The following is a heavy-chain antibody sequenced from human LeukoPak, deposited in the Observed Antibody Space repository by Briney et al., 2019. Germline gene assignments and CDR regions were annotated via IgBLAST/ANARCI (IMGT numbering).Heavy chain of an antibody. J-gene: IGHJ6*03. CDR2: ISSSSSYI. Sequence: GGSLRLSCAASGFTFSSYSMNWVRQAPGKGLEWVSSISSSSSYIYYADSVKGRFTISRDNSKNTLYLQMNSLRAEDTTVYYCAKGVRGVINYYYYYMDVWGKGTTVTVSS. D-gene: IGHD3-10*01. CDR1: GFTFSSYS. CDR3: AKGVRGVINYYYYYMDV. V-gene: IGHV3-21*04.